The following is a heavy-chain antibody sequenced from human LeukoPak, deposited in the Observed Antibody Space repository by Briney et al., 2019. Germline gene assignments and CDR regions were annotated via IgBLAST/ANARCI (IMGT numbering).Heavy chain of an antibody. CDR1: GGSISSYY. Sequence: PSETLSLTCTVSGGSISSYYWSWIRQPPGEGLEWIGYIYYSGSTNYNPSLKSRVTISVDTSKNQFSLKLSSVTAADTAVYYCARDRAPSSGWFQYNWFDPWGQGTLVTVSS. CDR3: ARDRAPSSGWFQYNWFDP. D-gene: IGHD6-19*01. J-gene: IGHJ5*02. CDR2: IYYSGST. V-gene: IGHV4-59*01.